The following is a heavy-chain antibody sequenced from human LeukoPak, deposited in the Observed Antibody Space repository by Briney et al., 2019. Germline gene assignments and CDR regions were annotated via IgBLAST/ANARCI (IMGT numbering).Heavy chain of an antibody. CDR1: GFTFSSYS. CDR3: XRDPESGYDIYMDV. D-gene: IGHD5-12*01. J-gene: IGHJ6*03. CDR2: ISSSGSYI. V-gene: IGHV3-21*01. Sequence: GGSLRLSCAASGFTFSSYSMNWVRQAPGKGLEWVSSISSSGSYIYYADSVKGRFTISRDNAKNSLYLQMNSLRAEDTAVYYCXRDPESGYDIYMDVWGKGTTVTVSS.